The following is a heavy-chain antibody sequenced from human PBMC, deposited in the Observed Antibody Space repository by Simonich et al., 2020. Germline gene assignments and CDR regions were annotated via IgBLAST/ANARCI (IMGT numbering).Heavy chain of an antibody. V-gene: IGHV3-7*01. CDR1: GFTFSSDW. CDR3: ASDGRGTAYYYSMDV. Sequence: EVQLVASGGVWVQPGGSLILSCAASGFTFSSDWMSWVRQAAGKGLEGVANIKQDGSEKYYVDSVKCRLTSSRDHAKNSQYLQMTSLRVEDTAVYYWASDGRGTAYYYSMDVWGKGTTVTVSS. CDR2: IKQDGSEK. J-gene: IGHJ6*03.